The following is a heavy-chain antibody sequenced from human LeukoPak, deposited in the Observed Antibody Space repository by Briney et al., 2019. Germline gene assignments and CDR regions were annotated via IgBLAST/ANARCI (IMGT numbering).Heavy chain of an antibody. CDR2: IIPIFGTA. Sequence: SVKVSCKASGCTFSSYAISWLRQAPGQGLEWMGGIIPIFGTANYAQKFQGRVTITTDESTSTAYMELRSMRPEDTAVYFFVKGGFAHAFDIWGQGTMVTVSS. V-gene: IGHV1-69*05. J-gene: IGHJ3*02. CDR3: VKGGFAHAFDI. CDR1: GCTFSSYA. D-gene: IGHD3-16*01.